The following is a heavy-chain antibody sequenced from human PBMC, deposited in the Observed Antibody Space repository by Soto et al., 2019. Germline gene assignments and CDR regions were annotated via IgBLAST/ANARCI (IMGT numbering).Heavy chain of an antibody. CDR1: GFTFTSYG. Sequence: ASVKGSCKASGFTFTSYGISWGRQAPGQGLEWMGWISAYNGNTNYAQKLQGRVTMTTDTSTSTAYMELRSLRSDDTAVYYCARRDDYGDFNFDYWGQGTLVTVSS. D-gene: IGHD4-17*01. CDR3: ARRDDYGDFNFDY. CDR2: ISAYNGNT. J-gene: IGHJ4*02. V-gene: IGHV1-18*01.